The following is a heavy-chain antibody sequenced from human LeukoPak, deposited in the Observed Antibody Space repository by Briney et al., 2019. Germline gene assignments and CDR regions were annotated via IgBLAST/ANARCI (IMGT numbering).Heavy chain of an antibody. CDR3: ARVGRAITAAGFGAFDI. D-gene: IGHD6-13*01. Sequence: GGSLRLSCEASGFTFSDSWMTWVRQTPGKGLEWVSYISSSSSTIYYADSVKGRFTISRDNAKNSLYPQMNGLRAEDTAVYYCARVGRAITAAGFGAFDIWGQGTMVTVSS. CDR2: ISSSSSTI. J-gene: IGHJ3*02. V-gene: IGHV3-11*01. CDR1: GFTFSDSW.